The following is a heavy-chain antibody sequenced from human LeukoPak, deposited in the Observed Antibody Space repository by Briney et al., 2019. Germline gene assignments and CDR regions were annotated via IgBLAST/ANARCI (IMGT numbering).Heavy chain of an antibody. CDR3: ARDYGSRLVHDNSAYLR. D-gene: IGHD3-22*01. J-gene: IGHJ4*02. V-gene: IGHV1-18*01. CDR1: GYTFINFR. CDR2: ISAYNGDT. Sequence: ASVRVSCKASGYTFINFRLNWVRQAPGQGLEWMGRISAYNGDTNYAQKLQGRVTMTTDTSTSTAYMELRSLTSDDTAVYYCARDYGSRLVHDNSAYLRWGQGTLVTVSS.